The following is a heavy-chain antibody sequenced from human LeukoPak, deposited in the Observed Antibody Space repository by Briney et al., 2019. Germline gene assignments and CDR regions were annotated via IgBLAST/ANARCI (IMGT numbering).Heavy chain of an antibody. CDR2: INHSGST. CDR1: GGSFSGYY. J-gene: IGHJ4*02. V-gene: IGHV4-34*01. CDR3: ARAAWAGTVDY. D-gene: IGHD6-19*01. Sequence: PSETLSLTCAVYGGSFSGYYWSWIRQPPGKGLEWIGEINHSGSTNYNPSLKSRVTISVDTSKNQFSLKLSSVTAADTAVYYCARAAWAGTVDYWGQETLVTVSS.